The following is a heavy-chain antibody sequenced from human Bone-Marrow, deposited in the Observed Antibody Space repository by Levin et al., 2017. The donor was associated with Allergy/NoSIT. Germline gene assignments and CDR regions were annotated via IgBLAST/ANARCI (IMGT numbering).Heavy chain of an antibody. D-gene: IGHD6-13*01. CDR2: IRSKAYGGTT. CDR1: GFTFGDYA. CDR3: TRDKESSSWYPAYYYYYMDV. Sequence: GGSLRLSCTASGFTFGDYAMSWVRQAPGKGLEWVGFIRSKAYGGTTEYAASVKGRFTISRDDSKSIAYLQMNSLKTEDTAVYYCTRDKESSSWYPAYYYYYMDVWGKGTTVTVSS. J-gene: IGHJ6*03. V-gene: IGHV3-49*04.